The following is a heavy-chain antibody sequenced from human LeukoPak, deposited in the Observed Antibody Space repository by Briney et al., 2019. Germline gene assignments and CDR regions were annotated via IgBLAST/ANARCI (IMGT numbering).Heavy chain of an antibody. Sequence: GGSLRLSCVASGFTFSSYSMNWVRQAPGKGLEGVSDIISSSSSIYCAASVKGRLTTSRDNARNSLYLQMNSLSAEDTAVYYCARKRSNGFLNFWGQGTLVTVSS. CDR3: ARKRSNGFLNF. V-gene: IGHV3-48*04. D-gene: IGHD3-22*01. J-gene: IGHJ4*02. CDR2: IISSSSSI. CDR1: GFTFSSYS.